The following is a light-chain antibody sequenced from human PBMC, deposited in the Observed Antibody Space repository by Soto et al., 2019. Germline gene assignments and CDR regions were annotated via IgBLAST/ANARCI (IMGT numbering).Light chain of an antibody. V-gene: IGKV1-39*01. J-gene: IGKJ3*01. CDR3: QQRYSFPLT. Sequence: DIQMTQSPSSLSASIGDRVTITCRASQRISTNLNWYQQKPGKAPKVLIYAASTLQSGVPSRFSGSGSGTDFSLASSSLQPEYVATYYCQQRYSFPLTFGPGTKVHMK. CDR2: AAS. CDR1: QRISTN.